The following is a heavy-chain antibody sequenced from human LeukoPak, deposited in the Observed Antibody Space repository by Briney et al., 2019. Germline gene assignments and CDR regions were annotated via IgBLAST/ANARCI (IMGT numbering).Heavy chain of an antibody. CDR3: ARGRIGRLIWDYYYYYMDV. CDR1: GGSISSSSYY. J-gene: IGHJ6*03. V-gene: IGHV4-39*07. CDR2: INHSGST. Sequence: PSETLSLTCTVSGGSISSSSYYWGWIRQPPGKGLEWIGEINHSGSTNYNPSLKSRVTISVDTSKNQFSLKLSSVTAADTAVYYCARGRIGRLIWDYYYYYMDVWGKGTTVTVSS. D-gene: IGHD3/OR15-3a*01.